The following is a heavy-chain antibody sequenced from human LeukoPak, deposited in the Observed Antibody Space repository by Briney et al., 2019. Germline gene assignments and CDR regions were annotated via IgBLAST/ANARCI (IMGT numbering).Heavy chain of an antibody. D-gene: IGHD5-24*01. CDR2: SFYTGAT. Sequence: PSETLSLTCTVAGGTISSYHCSWIRQTPGRRLEWIGFSFYTGATNYDPSLKSPVTISVDTSKNQFSLRLNSVTAADTAVYYCARSRDGYSHFDYWGQGILVTVSS. CDR3: ARSRDGYSHFDY. J-gene: IGHJ4*02. V-gene: IGHV4-59*01. CDR1: GGTISSYH.